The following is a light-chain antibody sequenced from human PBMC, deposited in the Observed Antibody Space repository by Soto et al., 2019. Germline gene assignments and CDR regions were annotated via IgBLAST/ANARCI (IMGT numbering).Light chain of an antibody. CDR1: QSIDSY. Sequence: DIQMTQSPYSLSASVGDRVTITCRASQSIDSYLNWYQQKPGTAPKLLIYAASSLQSGVPSRFSGSGSATDFTLTISSLQPEDSATYFCQQSYSTPMYTFGQGTKLEIK. J-gene: IGKJ2*01. CDR3: QQSYSTPMYT. V-gene: IGKV1-39*01. CDR2: AAS.